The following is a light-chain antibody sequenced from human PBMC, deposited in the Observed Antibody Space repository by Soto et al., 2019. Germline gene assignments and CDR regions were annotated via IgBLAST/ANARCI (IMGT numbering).Light chain of an antibody. Sequence: DFAVTQSPKSLAVTLGGRATINCKSSQSLLYTSNNKNYLAWYQQKPGQPPRLIIYWASTRESGVPDRFKGSGSGTDFTLTIPNLQAEDAAVYYCQQYYTTPRTFGQGTKVEI. CDR1: QSLLYTSNNKNY. CDR2: WAS. J-gene: IGKJ1*01. V-gene: IGKV4-1*01. CDR3: QQYYTTPRT.